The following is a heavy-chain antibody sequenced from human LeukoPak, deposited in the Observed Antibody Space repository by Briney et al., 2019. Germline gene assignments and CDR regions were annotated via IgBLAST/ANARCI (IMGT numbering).Heavy chain of an antibody. J-gene: IGHJ5*02. CDR3: ARGRPTTSIAAAGVNWFYP. V-gene: IGHV1-18*01. Sequence: ASVKVSCKASGYTFTSYGISWVRQAPGQGLEWMGWISAYNGNTNYAQKLQGRVTMTTDTSTSTAYMELSSLRSEDTAVYYCARGRPTTSIAAAGVNWFYPWGEGTLVTVSS. CDR2: ISAYNGNT. CDR1: GYTFTSYG. D-gene: IGHD6-13*01.